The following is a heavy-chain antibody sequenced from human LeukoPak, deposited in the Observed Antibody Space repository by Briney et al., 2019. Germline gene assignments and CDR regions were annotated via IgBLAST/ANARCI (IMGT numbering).Heavy chain of an antibody. CDR1: GGSFSGFY. D-gene: IGHD6-6*01. CDR2: INHSGTT. Sequence: SETLSLTCAVSGGSFSGFYWSWIRQPPGGGLEWIADINHSGTTNYNPSLKSRVTISVDTSKNQFTLNLKSMTDADTAVYYCTRQYSSSYYSDYWGQGTLVTVSS. V-gene: IGHV4-34*01. CDR3: TRQYSSSYYSDY. J-gene: IGHJ4*02.